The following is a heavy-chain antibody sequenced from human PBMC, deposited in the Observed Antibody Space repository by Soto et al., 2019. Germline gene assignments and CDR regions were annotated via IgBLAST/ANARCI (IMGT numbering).Heavy chain of an antibody. J-gene: IGHJ5*02. CDR1: GGSISSGGYY. D-gene: IGHD3-3*01. Sequence: QVQLQESGPGLVKPSQTLSLTCTVSGGSISSGGYYWSWIRQHPGKGLEWIGYIYYSGSTYYNPSLKSRVTISVDTSKNQSPRKLSSVTAADTAVYYWARALPIFGVPVTWFAPWGQGTLVTVSS. CDR3: ARALPIFGVPVTWFAP. CDR2: IYYSGST. V-gene: IGHV4-31*03.